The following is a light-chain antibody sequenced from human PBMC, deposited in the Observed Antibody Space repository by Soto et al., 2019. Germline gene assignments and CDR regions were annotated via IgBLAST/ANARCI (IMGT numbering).Light chain of an antibody. CDR1: STNVGAYNL. Sequence: QSVLTQPASVSGSPGQSITISCTGTSTNVGAYNLVSWYQHHPDKAPKLIIYDVTKRPSGVSYRFSGSKSDNTASLTISGLQPEDEADYYCCSFAGKYTYAVFGGGTKLTVL. J-gene: IGLJ2*01. CDR2: DVT. CDR3: CSFAGKYTYAV. V-gene: IGLV2-23*02.